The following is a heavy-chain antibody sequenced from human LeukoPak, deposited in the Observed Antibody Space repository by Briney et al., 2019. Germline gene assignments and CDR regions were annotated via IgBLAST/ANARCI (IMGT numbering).Heavy chain of an antibody. CDR2: IKEDGSET. D-gene: IGHD4-17*01. CDR3: GRGHYGDYA. V-gene: IGHV3-7*01. Sequence: GGSLRLSCAASGFTFSGYWMSWVRRAPGKGLECVANIKEDGSETYYVDSVKGRFTISRDNAENSLFLQMNSLRAEDTAVYYCGRGHYGDYAWGQGTLVIVSS. CDR1: GFTFSGYW. J-gene: IGHJ5*02.